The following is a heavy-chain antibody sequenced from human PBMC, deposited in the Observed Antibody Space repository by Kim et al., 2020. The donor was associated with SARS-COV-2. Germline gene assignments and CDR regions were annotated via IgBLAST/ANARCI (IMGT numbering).Heavy chain of an antibody. CDR2: IRRSDGGT. V-gene: IGHV3-23*01. D-gene: IGHD3-10*01. J-gene: IGHJ3*02. Sequence: GGSLRLSCAASGFTVNTYAMSWVRQAPGKGLEWVSDIRRSDGGTFYADSVKGRFTISRDNSKNTLYLQKSSLRAEDTALYYCARERGGVTNAFDIWGQGTMVTVSS. CDR3: ARERGGVTNAFDI. CDR1: GFTVNTYA.